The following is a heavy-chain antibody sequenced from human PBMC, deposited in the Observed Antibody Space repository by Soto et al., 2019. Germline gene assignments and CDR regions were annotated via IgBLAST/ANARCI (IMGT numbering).Heavy chain of an antibody. CDR2: ISVYNGNT. CDR1: GYTFNKFG. J-gene: IGHJ4*02. Sequence: QVHLLQSGAEVKKPGASVKVSCKASGYTFNKFGITWVRQAPGQGLEWMGWISVYNGNTIYIEKLRGRVTMTTDSSTSTAYMELMSLQSDDTAVYYCARGNVLLWVGELLDWGQGTLVTVSS. V-gene: IGHV1-18*01. CDR3: ARGNVLLWVGELLD. D-gene: IGHD3-10*01.